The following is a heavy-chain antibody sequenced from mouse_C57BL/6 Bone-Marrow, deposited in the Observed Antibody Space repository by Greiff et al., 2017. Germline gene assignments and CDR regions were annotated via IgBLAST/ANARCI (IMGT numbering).Heavy chain of an antibody. Sequence: QVQLQASGAELVRPGASVTLSCKASGYTFTDYEMHWVKQTPVHGLAWIGDIDPATGGNDYNQKFKGKAILTEDKSSSTAYMELRSLTSEDSAVYYCTLVGGEAMDYWGQGTSVTVSS. V-gene: IGHV1-15*01. J-gene: IGHJ4*01. CDR1: GYTFTDYE. CDR2: IDPATGGN. D-gene: IGHD1-1*02. CDR3: TLVGGEAMDY.